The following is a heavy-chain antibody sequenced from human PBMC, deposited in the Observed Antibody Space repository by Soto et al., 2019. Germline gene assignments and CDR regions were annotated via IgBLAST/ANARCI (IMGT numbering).Heavy chain of an antibody. CDR1: GYTFTNYG. J-gene: IGHJ4*02. CDR2: VSAYNRNT. D-gene: IGHD2-2*01. Sequence: QVQLVQSGVEVKKPGASVKVSCQASGYTFTNYGITWLRQAPGQGLEWMGWVSAYNRNTNYAQRFQDRVTMTTDTSTRAAYMELRNLKPDDTAIYFCARERQYEPLLYWGQGTLVTVSS. V-gene: IGHV1-18*01. CDR3: ARERQYEPLLY.